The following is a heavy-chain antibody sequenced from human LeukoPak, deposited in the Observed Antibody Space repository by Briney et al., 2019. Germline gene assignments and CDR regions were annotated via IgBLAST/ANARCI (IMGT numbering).Heavy chain of an antibody. Sequence: PSETLSLTCTVSGGSISSYYWSWIRQPAGKGLEWLGRIYTSGSTNYNPSLKSRVTMSVDTSKNQFSLKLSSVTAADTAVYYCARGRKSIAARPVGYYFDYWGQGTLVTVSS. D-gene: IGHD6-6*01. V-gene: IGHV4-4*07. J-gene: IGHJ4*02. CDR2: IYTSGST. CDR1: GGSISSYY. CDR3: ARGRKSIAARPVGYYFDY.